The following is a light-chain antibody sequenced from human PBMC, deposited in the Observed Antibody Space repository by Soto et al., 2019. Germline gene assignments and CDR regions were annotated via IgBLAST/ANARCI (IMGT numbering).Light chain of an antibody. Sequence: DIQMTQSPSTLAASVGDRVTITCRTSQSISSRLAWYQQKPGKAPKLLIYRASTVESGVPSRFSGSGSGTECTLTISSLQADDFATYYCQQYNSYSMWTFGQGTKVEIK. V-gene: IGKV1-5*03. CDR1: QSISSR. CDR3: QQYNSYSMWT. CDR2: RAS. J-gene: IGKJ1*01.